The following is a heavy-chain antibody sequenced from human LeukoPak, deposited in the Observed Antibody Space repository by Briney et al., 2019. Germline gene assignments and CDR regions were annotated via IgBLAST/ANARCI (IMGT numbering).Heavy chain of an antibody. Sequence: GRSLRLSCAASGFTFSYYGMHWVRQAPGKGLEWVAVISYDGSNKYYTDSVKGRFTISRDNSGNTLYLQMNSLRADDTAVYYCARVVHGYSGYGFDYWGQGTLVTVSS. D-gene: IGHD5-12*01. V-gene: IGHV3-30*19. CDR3: ARVVHGYSGYGFDY. CDR1: GFTFSYYG. CDR2: ISYDGSNK. J-gene: IGHJ4*02.